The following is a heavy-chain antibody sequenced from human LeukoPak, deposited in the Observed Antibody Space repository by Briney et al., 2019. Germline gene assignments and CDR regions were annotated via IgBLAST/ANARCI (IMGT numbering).Heavy chain of an antibody. V-gene: IGHV3-15*01. CDR1: GFTFSKPW. J-gene: IGHJ4*02. D-gene: IGHD4-17*01. CDR2: IKSKTDGGTT. Sequence: GGSLRLSCAPSGFTFSKPWMSWVRQAPGKGLEWVAQIKSKTDGGTTDYAAPVKGRFTISRDDSKNSLYLLMNSLKTEDTAVYYCTTEDYGDYVPDYWGQGTLVTVSS. CDR3: TTEDYGDYVPDY.